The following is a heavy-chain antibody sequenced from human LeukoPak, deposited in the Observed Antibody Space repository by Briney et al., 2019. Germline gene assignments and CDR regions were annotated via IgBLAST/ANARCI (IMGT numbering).Heavy chain of an antibody. CDR1: GYTLTELS. CDR2: FDPEDGET. J-gene: IGHJ6*02. CDR3: ARDLADYDILTESTESTTYGMDV. Sequence: GASVKVSCKVSGYTLTELSMHWVRQAPGKGLEWMGGFDPEDGETIYAQKFQGRVTMTRDTSTSTVYMELSSLRSEDTAVYYCARDLADYDILTESTESTTYGMDVWGQGTTVTVSS. V-gene: IGHV1-24*01. D-gene: IGHD3-9*01.